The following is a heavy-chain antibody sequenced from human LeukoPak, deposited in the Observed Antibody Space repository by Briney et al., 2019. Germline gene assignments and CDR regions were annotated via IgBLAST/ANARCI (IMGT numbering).Heavy chain of an antibody. CDR2: IRYDGSNK. CDR1: GFTFSSYG. V-gene: IGHV3-30*02. Sequence: GGSLRLSCAASGFTFSSYGMHWVRQAPGKGLEWVAFIRYDGSNKYYADSVKGRFTISRDNSKNTLYLQMNSLRAEDTAVYYCAKDLEEYDFWSGYCDYWGQGTLVTVSS. J-gene: IGHJ4*02. D-gene: IGHD3-3*01. CDR3: AKDLEEYDFWSGYCDY.